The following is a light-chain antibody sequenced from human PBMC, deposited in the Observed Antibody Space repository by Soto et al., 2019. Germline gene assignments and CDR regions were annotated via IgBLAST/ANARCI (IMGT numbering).Light chain of an antibody. CDR2: DAS. CDR3: QQHNQWPIT. CDR1: QSVTTY. J-gene: IGKJ5*01. V-gene: IGKV3-11*01. Sequence: EITLTQSPATLSLSPGERASLSCRASQSVTTYLAWYQQKPGQPPRLLIYDASTRATGIPARFSGSGSGTEFTLTINSLQSEDSAVYYCQQHNQWPITFGQGTRLEIK.